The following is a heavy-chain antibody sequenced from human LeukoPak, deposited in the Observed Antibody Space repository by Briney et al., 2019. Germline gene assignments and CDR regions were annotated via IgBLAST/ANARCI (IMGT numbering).Heavy chain of an antibody. D-gene: IGHD3-10*01. J-gene: IGHJ4*02. V-gene: IGHV4-39*07. CDR3: ARMYYGSGSSHFDY. Sequence: SETLSLTCTVSGGSISSSSYYWGWIRQPPGKGLEWIGEIYHSGSTNYNPSLKSRVTISVDTSKNQFSLKLSSVTAADTAVYYCARMYYGSGSSHFDYWGQGTLVTVSS. CDR1: GGSISSSSYY. CDR2: IYHSGST.